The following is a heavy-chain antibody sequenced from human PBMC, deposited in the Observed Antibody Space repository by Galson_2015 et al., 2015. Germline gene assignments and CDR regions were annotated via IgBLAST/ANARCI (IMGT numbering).Heavy chain of an antibody. CDR1: GFTFSSYW. D-gene: IGHD6-6*01. CDR3: ARDAAARVYYYYYYMDV. Sequence: SLRLSCAASGFTFSSYWMSWVRQAPGKGLEWVANIKQDGSEKYYVDPVKGRFTISRDNAKNSLYLQMNSLRAEDTAVYNCARDAAARVYYYYYYMDVWGKGTTVTVSS. CDR2: IKQDGSEK. V-gene: IGHV3-7*01. J-gene: IGHJ6*03.